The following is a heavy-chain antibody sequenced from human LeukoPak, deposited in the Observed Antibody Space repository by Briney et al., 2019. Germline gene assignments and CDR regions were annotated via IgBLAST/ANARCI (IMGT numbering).Heavy chain of an antibody. CDR1: GGSISSSNYY. J-gene: IGHJ4*02. Sequence: SETLSLTCTVSGGSISSSNYYWGWIRQPPGKGLEWIGSIYYSGNTYYNPSLKSRVTISIDTSKNQFSLKLSSVTAADTAVYYCARGVPTATYFDCWGQGTLATVSS. CDR2: IYYSGNT. D-gene: IGHD2-2*01. CDR3: ARGVPTATYFDC. V-gene: IGHV4-39*01.